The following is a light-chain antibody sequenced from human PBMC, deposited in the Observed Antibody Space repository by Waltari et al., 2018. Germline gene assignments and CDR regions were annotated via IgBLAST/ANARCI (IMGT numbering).Light chain of an antibody. CDR3: NTREISGDVV. CDR2: GKN. Sequence: SSELPQDPALSVAVGQTARINSQGDSLSPTYSSWCRQKPGPSPVLLIYGKNNRPSGIPDRFSASSSGNTASLTISGARAEDEGDYYCNTREISGDVVFGGGTKLTVL. CDR1: SLSPTY. J-gene: IGLJ2*01. V-gene: IGLV3-19*01.